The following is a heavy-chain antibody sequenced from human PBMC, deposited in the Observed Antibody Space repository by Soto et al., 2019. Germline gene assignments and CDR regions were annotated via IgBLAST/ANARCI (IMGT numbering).Heavy chain of an antibody. D-gene: IGHD4-4*01. V-gene: IGHV3-48*01. CDR1: GFTFSSYS. CDR2: ISSSSSTI. J-gene: IGHJ6*03. Sequence: GGSLRLSCAASGFTFSSYSMNWVRQAPGKGLEWVSYISSSSSTIYYADSVKGRFTISRDNAKNSLYLQMNSLRAEDTAVYYCASLTTVQAFYYKDVWGKGTTVTVSS. CDR3: ASLTTVQAFYYKDV.